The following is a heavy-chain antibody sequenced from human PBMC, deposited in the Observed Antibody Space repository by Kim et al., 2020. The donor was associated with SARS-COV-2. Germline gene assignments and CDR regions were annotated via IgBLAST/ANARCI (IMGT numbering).Heavy chain of an antibody. CDR3: ARSPAMSVDIVVVLGLTWVPYGMDV. Sequence: SETLSLTCTVSGGSISSYYWSWIRQPPGKGLEWIGYIYYSGSTNYNPSLKSRVTISVDTSKNQFSLKLSSVTAADTAVYYCARSPAMSVDIVVVLGLTWVPYGMDVWGQGTTVTVSS. J-gene: IGHJ6*02. CDR2: IYYSGST. D-gene: IGHD2-2*01. V-gene: IGHV4-59*01. CDR1: GGSISSYY.